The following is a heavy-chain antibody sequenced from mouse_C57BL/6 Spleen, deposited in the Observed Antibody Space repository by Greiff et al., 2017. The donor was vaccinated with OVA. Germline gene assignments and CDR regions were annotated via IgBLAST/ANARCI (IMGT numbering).Heavy chain of an antibody. V-gene: IGHV1-26*01. Sequence: EVQLQQSGPELVKPGASVKISCKASGYTFTDYYMNWVKQSHGKSLEWIGDINPNNGGTSYNQKFKGKATLTVDKSSSTAYMELRSLTSEDSAVYYCARLAFYAMDYWGQGTSGTVSS. CDR1: GYTFTDYY. CDR2: INPNNGGT. J-gene: IGHJ4*01. CDR3: ARLAFYAMDY.